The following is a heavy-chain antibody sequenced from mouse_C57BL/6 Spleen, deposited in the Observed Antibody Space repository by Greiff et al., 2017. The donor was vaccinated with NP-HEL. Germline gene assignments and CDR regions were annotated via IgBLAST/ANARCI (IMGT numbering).Heavy chain of an antibody. Sequence: EVMLVESGGGLVKPGGSLKLSCAASGFTFSDYGLHWVRQAPEKGLEWVAYISSGSSTIYYADTVKGRFTISRDNAKNTLFLQMTSLRSEDTAMYYCARLYFYYAMDYWGQGTSVTVSS. D-gene: IGHD2-1*01. V-gene: IGHV5-17*01. J-gene: IGHJ4*01. CDR1: GFTFSDYG. CDR3: ARLYFYYAMDY. CDR2: ISSGSSTI.